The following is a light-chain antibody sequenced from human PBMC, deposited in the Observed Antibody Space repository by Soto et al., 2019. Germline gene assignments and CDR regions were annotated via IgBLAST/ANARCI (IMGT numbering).Light chain of an antibody. CDR2: DVI. CDR3: CSFAGRSAFWV. Sequence: QSALTQPASVSGSPGQSITISCTGTSSDVGAYNYVSWFQQHPGKAPKLMIFDVIKRPSGVPDRFSGSKSGNTASLTISGLQAEDEAEYFCCSFAGRSAFWVFGGGTQLTVL. V-gene: IGLV2-11*01. CDR1: SSDVGAYNY. J-gene: IGLJ3*02.